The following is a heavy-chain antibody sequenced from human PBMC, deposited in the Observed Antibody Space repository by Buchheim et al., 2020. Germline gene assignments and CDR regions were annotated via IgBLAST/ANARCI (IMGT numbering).Heavy chain of an antibody. CDR1: GDSISNYY. J-gene: IGHJ4*02. CDR2: FFYSGGT. V-gene: IGHV4-59*01. D-gene: IGHD6-6*01. Sequence: QVQLQESGPGLVKPSETLSLICSVSGDSISNYYWSWIRQPPGKALEWIGYFFYSGGTTYDPSLKSRVTISVDTSKNQLSLKLTSVTAADTALYYWASLHEYSSSSSPARFDYWGQGTL. CDR3: ASLHEYSSSSSPARFDY.